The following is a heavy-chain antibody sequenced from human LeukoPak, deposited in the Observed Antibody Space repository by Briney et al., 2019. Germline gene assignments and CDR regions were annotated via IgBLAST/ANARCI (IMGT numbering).Heavy chain of an antibody. CDR2: IKQDGSEK. CDR3: ARAFSGSSSIYYYYYMDV. V-gene: IGHV3-7*01. CDR1: GFTFSSYW. Sequence: GGSLRLSCAASGFTFSSYWMSWVRQAPGKGLEWVANIKQDGSEKYYVDSVKGRFTISRDDAKNPLYMQMNSLRAEDTAVYYCARAFSGSSSIYYYYYMDVWGKGTTVTVSS. D-gene: IGHD6-6*01. J-gene: IGHJ6*03.